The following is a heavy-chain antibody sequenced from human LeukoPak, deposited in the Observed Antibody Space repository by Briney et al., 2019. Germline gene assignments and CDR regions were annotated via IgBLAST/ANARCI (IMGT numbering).Heavy chain of an antibody. CDR1: GGSISSYY. D-gene: IGHD1-26*01. V-gene: IGHV4-59*01. Sequence: PSETLSLTCTVSGGSISSYYWSWIRQPPGKGLEWIGYIYYSGSTNYNPSLKSRVTMSVDTSKNQFSLKLSSVTAADTAVYYCARESSGSPYYFDYWGQGTLVTVSS. J-gene: IGHJ4*02. CDR2: IYYSGST. CDR3: ARESSGSPYYFDY.